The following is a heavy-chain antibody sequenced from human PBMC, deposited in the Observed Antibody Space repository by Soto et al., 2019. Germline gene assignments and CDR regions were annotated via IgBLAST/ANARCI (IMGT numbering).Heavy chain of an antibody. CDR1: GFSLTTSGVG. V-gene: IGHV2-5*02. CDR2: IYWDDNK. D-gene: IGHD3-10*01. Sequence: SGPTLVNPTQTLTMPCTLSGFSLTTSGVGGGWFRQPPGKALEWLTVIYWDDNKRYSPPLNSRLTVTKDTSKNQVVLTMTNMDPVDTATYYCAERRVAASGFDPWGQGTLVTVSS. J-gene: IGHJ5*02. CDR3: AERRVAASGFDP.